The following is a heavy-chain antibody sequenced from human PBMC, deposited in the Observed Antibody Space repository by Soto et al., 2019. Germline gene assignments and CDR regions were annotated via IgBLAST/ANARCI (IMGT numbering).Heavy chain of an antibody. V-gene: IGHV1-69*01. CDR3: ARVNGVGATTYDWFDP. D-gene: IGHD1-26*01. Sequence: QVQLVQSGAEVKKPGSSVKDSCKASGGTFSSYAISWVRQAPGQGLEWMGGIIPIFGTANYAQKFQGRVTITANESTSTAYMELSSLRSEDTAVYYCARVNGVGATTYDWFDPWGQGTLVTVSS. CDR1: GGTFSSYA. J-gene: IGHJ5*02. CDR2: IIPIFGTA.